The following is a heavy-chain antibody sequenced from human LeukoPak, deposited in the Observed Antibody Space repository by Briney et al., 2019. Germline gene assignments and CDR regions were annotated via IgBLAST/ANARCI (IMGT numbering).Heavy chain of an antibody. CDR2: ISSSGSTI. Sequence: PGGSLRLSCAASGFTFSDYYMSWIRQAPGKGLEWVSYISSSGSTIYYADSVKGRFTISRDNAKNSLYLQMDSLRAEDTAVYYCAKDRGITIFGVVKSYFDYWGQGTLVTVSS. CDR1: GFTFSDYY. V-gene: IGHV3-11*01. J-gene: IGHJ4*02. D-gene: IGHD3-3*01. CDR3: AKDRGITIFGVVKSYFDY.